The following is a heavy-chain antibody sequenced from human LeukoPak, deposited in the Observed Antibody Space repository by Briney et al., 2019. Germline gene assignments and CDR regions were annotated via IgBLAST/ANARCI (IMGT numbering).Heavy chain of an antibody. J-gene: IGHJ3*02. CDR1: VGPIGDYY. D-gene: IGHD3-9*01. CDR3: VRVYDILTGYFPGAFDI. Sequence: PSETLSLTCTVSVGPIGDYYWSWIRQPPGKGLEWIGYIYYSGSTNYDPSLKSRVTISVDTSKNQFSLKLSSVTAADTAVYYCVRVYDILTGYFPGAFDIWGQGTMVTVSS. CDR2: IYYSGST. V-gene: IGHV4-59*01.